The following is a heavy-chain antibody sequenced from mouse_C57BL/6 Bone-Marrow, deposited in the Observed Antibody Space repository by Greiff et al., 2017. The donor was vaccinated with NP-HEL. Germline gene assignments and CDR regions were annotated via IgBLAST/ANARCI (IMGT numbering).Heavy chain of an antibody. V-gene: IGHV7-3*01. J-gene: IGHJ3*01. Sequence: DVQLVESGGGLVQPGGSLSLSCAASGFTFTDYYMSWVRQPPGKALEWLGFIRNKANGYTTEYSASVKGRFTISRDNSQSILYLQMNALRAEDSATYYCARPLYYYGSSFAYWGQGTLVTVSA. CDR3: ARPLYYYGSSFAY. CDR2: IRNKANGYTT. CDR1: GFTFTDYY. D-gene: IGHD1-1*01.